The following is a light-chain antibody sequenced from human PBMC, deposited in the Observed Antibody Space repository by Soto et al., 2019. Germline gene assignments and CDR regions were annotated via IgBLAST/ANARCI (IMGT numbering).Light chain of an antibody. CDR2: EGT. CDR3: CSFAGNSIYWL. V-gene: IGLV2-23*01. J-gene: IGLJ2*01. Sequence: QSALTQPASVSGSPGQSITISCTGTTSDVGSYNLVSWYQQYPGQAPKLLIYEGTKRPSGVSDRFSGFKSGNAASLTVSGLQAEDEADYYCCSFAGNSIYWLFGGGTKVTVL. CDR1: TSDVGSYNL.